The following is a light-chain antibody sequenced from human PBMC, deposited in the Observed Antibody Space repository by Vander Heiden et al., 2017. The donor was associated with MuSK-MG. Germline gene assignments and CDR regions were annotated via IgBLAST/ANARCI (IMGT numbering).Light chain of an antibody. CDR1: QSVSSY. CDR2: DAS. CDR3: QQRSNWPPT. J-gene: IGKJ5*01. V-gene: IGKV3-11*01. Sequence: EIVLTQSPATLSLSPGERATLSCRASQSVSSYLGWYQQKPGQAPRLLIYDASNRATGIPARFSGSGSGTDFTLTISSLEPEDFAVYYCQQRSNWPPTFGQGTRLXIK.